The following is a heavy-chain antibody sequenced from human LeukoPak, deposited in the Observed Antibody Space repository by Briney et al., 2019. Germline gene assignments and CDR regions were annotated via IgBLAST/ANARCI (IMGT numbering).Heavy chain of an antibody. CDR3: ARADRLHGGPYLIGP. CDR2: INPNSGGT. V-gene: IGHV1-2*02. D-gene: IGHD2-21*01. CDR1: GYSFTDYY. J-gene: IGHJ5*02. Sequence: ASVKVSCKTSGYSFTDYYMHWVRQAPGQGLEWMGWINPNSGGTSSAQKFQGRVTMTRDTSITTVYMEASWLTSDHTAIYYCARADRLHGGPYLIGPWGQGTLVTVSS.